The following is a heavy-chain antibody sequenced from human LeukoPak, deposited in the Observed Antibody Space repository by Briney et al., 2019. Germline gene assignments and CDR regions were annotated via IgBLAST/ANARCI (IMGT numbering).Heavy chain of an antibody. CDR3: AREPDRGYSYGRFDY. D-gene: IGHD5-18*01. V-gene: IGHV3-21*01. J-gene: IGHJ4*02. CDR1: GFTFSSYY. Sequence: GGSLRLSCAASGFTFSSYYMNWVRQAPGKGLEWVSSISSSSSYIYYADSMKGRFTISRDNAKNSLYLQMSSLRAEDTAVYYCAREPDRGYSYGRFDYWGQGTLVTVSS. CDR2: ISSSSSYI.